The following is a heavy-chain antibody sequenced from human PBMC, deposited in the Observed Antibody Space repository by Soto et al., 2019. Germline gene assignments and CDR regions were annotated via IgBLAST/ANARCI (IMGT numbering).Heavy chain of an antibody. D-gene: IGHD3-9*01. J-gene: IGHJ3*02. CDR3: AHIYDILTGYHAFDI. CDR1: GFSLSTSGVG. Sequence: QITLKESGPTLVKPTQTLTLTCTFSGFSLSTSGVGVGWIRQPPGKALEWLALIYWDDDKRYSPSLKSRLTITKDPSKNQVDLTMTNMDPVDTATYYCAHIYDILTGYHAFDIWGQGTMVTVSS. V-gene: IGHV2-5*02. CDR2: IYWDDDK.